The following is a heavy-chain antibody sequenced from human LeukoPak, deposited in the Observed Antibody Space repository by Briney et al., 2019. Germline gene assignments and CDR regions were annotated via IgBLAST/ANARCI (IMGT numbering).Heavy chain of an antibody. J-gene: IGHJ5*02. CDR1: GLTFSNYW. CDR3: MRGHYGDYA. V-gene: IGHV3-7*01. D-gene: IGHD4-17*01. Sequence: GGSLRLSCAASGLTFSNYWMSWVRQAPGKGLEWVANINQDESEKYYVDFVKGRFTISRDNAKNSLYLEMNSLRAEDTAMYYCMRGHYGDYAWGQGSLVTVSS. CDR2: INQDESEK.